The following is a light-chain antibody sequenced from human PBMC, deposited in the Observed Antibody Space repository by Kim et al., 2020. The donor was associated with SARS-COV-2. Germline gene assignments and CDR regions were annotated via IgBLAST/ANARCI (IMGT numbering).Light chain of an antibody. CDR3: ASWDDNLDGYV. J-gene: IGLJ1*01. CDR2: SDH. CDR1: SANIGGNI. V-gene: IGLV1-44*01. Sequence: QSVLTQPPSASGTPGQRVTISCSGSSANIGGNIVTWYQQLPGTAPKVVIHSDHQRPSGVPDRISGSKSGTSASLAISGLRSEDEADYYCASWDDNLDGYVFGAGHKVTVL.